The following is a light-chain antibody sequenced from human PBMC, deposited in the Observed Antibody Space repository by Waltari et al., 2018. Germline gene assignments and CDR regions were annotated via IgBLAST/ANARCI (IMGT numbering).Light chain of an antibody. V-gene: IGLV2-14*03. CDR2: DVT. J-gene: IGLJ2*01. CDR1: SNDVGASNF. Sequence: QSALTQPASVSGSPGQSITISCTGTSNDVGASNFVSWYQQPPGRAPQLMIDDVTERPSGISSRVSGSKSAKAASLTISGLLPEDEAIYYCSSFTGTHTLLFGGGTTVTVL. CDR3: SSFTGTHTLL.